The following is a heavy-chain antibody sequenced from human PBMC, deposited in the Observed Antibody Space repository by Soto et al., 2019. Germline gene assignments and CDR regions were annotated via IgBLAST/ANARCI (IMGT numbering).Heavy chain of an antibody. CDR2: IYPGDSDT. D-gene: IGHD2-15*01. CDR3: ARPRYPGRGYYGMDV. V-gene: IGHV5-51*01. Sequence: PGESLKISCKGSGYSFSSYWIGWARQMPGKGLEWMGIIYPGDSDTRYSPSFQGQVTISADKSISTAYLQWSSLKASDTAMYYCARPRYPGRGYYGMDVWGQGTTVTVS. CDR1: GYSFSSYW. J-gene: IGHJ6*02.